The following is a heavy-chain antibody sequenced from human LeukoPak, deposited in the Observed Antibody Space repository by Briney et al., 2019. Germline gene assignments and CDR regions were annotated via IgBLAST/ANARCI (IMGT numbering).Heavy chain of an antibody. CDR3: ARDAGDTSGYYYVGDY. D-gene: IGHD3-22*01. V-gene: IGHV3-30-3*01. CDR1: GFTFTNYA. CDR2: ISYDGSNK. Sequence: PGGSLRLSCAASGFTFTNYAMHWVRQAPGKGLEWVALISYDGSNKYYADSVKGRFTFSRDNSKNTLYLQMNSLRAEDTAVYYCARDAGDTSGYYYVGDYWGQGTLATVSS. J-gene: IGHJ4*02.